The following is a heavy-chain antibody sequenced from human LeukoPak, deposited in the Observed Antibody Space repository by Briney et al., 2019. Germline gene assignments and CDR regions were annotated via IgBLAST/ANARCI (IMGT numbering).Heavy chain of an antibody. D-gene: IGHD3-3*01. J-gene: IGHJ4*02. V-gene: IGHV4-30-4*01. CDR3: ARESGRRRRWYFDY. CDR1: GGSLSSGDYY. CDR2: IYSSGGT. Sequence: SQTLSLTCTVSGGSLSSGDYYWSWTRHPPGKGREGIGYIYSSGGTSYNPSLESRVTISVGTSKVQFSLKLRSGTASDTAVYYCARESGRRRRWYFDYWGQGTLVTVSS.